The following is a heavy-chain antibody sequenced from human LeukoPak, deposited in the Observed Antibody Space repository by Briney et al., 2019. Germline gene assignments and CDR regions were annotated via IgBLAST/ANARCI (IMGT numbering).Heavy chain of an antibody. J-gene: IGHJ4*02. CDR1: GFIFANEP. V-gene: IGHV3-48*01. D-gene: IGHD1-20*01. Sequence: GGSLRLSCAASGFIFANEPMNWVRQTPGKGLEWVAHIRSDTKTIVYADSVKGRFTISRDNARDSLSLQMNSLRVEDTAVCYCVKDYNWVFDYWGQGALVTVSS. CDR2: IRSDTKTI. CDR3: VKDYNWVFDY.